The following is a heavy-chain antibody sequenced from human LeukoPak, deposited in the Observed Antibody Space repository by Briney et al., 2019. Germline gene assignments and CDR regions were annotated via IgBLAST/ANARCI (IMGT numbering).Heavy chain of an antibody. D-gene: IGHD2-2*02. CDR1: GFTFRSFT. CDR2: ISSSSSYI. J-gene: IGHJ6*03. Sequence: GSLRLSCAAFGFTFRSFTMNWVRQAPGKGLEWVSSISSSSSYIYYADSVKGRFTISRDNAKNSLYLQMNSLRAEDTAVYYCARDQRGYCGSTSCYNPDYYYYMDVWGKGTTVTVSS. CDR3: ARDQRGYCGSTSCYNPDYYYYMDV. V-gene: IGHV3-21*06.